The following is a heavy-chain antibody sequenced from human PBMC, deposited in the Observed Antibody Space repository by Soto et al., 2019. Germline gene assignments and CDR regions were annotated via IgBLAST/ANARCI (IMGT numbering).Heavy chain of an antibody. CDR3: ARALYSSFPRYYYYGMDV. V-gene: IGHV4-59*06. D-gene: IGHD4-4*01. CDR1: CGSLSSYY. Sequence: PSETLCLPWTVACGSLSSYYCSCILQPPGKGLEWIGYIYYSGSTYYNPSLKSRVTISVDTSKNQFSLKLSSVTAADTAVYYCARALYSSFPRYYYYGMDVWGQGTTVTVSS. CDR2: IYYSGST. J-gene: IGHJ6*02.